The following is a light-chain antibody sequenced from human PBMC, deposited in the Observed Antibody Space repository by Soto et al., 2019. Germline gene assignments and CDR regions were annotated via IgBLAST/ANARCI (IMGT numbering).Light chain of an antibody. J-gene: IGKJ1*01. V-gene: IGKV3-15*01. CDR3: QHYNYWPPKT. Sequence: EIVMTQSPATLSVSPGERTTLSCRASQRVGNNLAWYQQKPGQAPRLLIYGAYTRATGIPARFSGSGSGTDFTLTISILQSEDFAFYYCQHYNYWPPKTFGQGTKVEMK. CDR1: QRVGNN. CDR2: GAY.